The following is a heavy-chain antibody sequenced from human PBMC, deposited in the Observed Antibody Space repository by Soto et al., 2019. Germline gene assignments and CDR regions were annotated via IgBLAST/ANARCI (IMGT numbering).Heavy chain of an antibody. CDR1: GYTFTSYG. D-gene: IGHD5-12*01. V-gene: IGHV1-18*01. CDR3: ARDLRGYSGYDWAFPFDY. Sequence: ASVKVSCKASGYTFTSYGISWVRQAPGQGLEWMGWISAYNGNTNYAQKLQGRVTMTTDTSTSTAYMELGSLRSDDTAVYYCARDLRGYSGYDWAFPFDYWGQGTLVTVSS. CDR2: ISAYNGNT. J-gene: IGHJ4*02.